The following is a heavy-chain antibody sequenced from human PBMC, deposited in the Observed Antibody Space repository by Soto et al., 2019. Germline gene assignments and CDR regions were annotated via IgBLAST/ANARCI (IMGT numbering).Heavy chain of an antibody. J-gene: IGHJ4*02. V-gene: IGHV6-1*01. D-gene: IGHD6-6*01. Sequence: SQTLSLTCAISGDSVSSNSAAWNWIRQSPSRGLEWLGRTYYRSKWYNDYAVSVKSRITINPDTSKNQFSLQLNSVTPEDTAVYYCARHLTLEYSSSDEPIDYWGQGTLVTVSS. CDR3: ARHLTLEYSSSDEPIDY. CDR1: GDSVSSNSAA. CDR2: TYYRSKWYN.